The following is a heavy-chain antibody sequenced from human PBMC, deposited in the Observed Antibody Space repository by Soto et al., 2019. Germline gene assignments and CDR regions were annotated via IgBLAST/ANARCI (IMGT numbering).Heavy chain of an antibody. J-gene: IGHJ4*02. V-gene: IGHV3-23*01. Sequence: GGSLRLSCAASGFTFSSYAMSWVRQAPGKGLKWVSAISGSGGSTYYADSVKGRFTISRDNSKNTLYLQMNSLRAEDTAVYYCAKVRYYYDSSGSSDYWGQGTLVTVSS. D-gene: IGHD3-22*01. CDR3: AKVRYYYDSSGSSDY. CDR1: GFTFSSYA. CDR2: ISGSGGST.